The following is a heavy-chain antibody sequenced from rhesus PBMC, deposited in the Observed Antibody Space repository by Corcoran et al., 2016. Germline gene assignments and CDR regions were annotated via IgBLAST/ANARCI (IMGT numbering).Heavy chain of an antibody. Sequence: QVQLQESGPGLVKPLETLSLTCAVSGGSISSNYWSWIRQAPGKGLEWIGYIYGTGSRTNYNPSLTSRVTLSVDTSKNQLSLQLSSVTAADTAVYYCASRGSAVLYAFDFWGQGLRVTVSS. CDR2: IYGTGSRT. V-gene: IGHV4S11*01. CDR3: ASRGSAVLYAFDF. D-gene: IGHD3-3*01. CDR1: GGSISSNY. J-gene: IGHJ3*01.